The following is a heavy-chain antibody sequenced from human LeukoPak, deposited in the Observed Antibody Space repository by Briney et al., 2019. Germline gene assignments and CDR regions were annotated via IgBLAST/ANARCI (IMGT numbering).Heavy chain of an antibody. Sequence: GGSLRLSCAASGFTFSSYEMNWVRQAPGKGLEWVAVISYDGSNKYYADSVKGRVTISRDNSKNTLYLQMNSLRAEDTAMYYCVKDRHYSSSIMGIWGQGTLVTVSS. CDR3: VKDRHYSSSIMGI. CDR1: GFTFSSYE. V-gene: IGHV3-30*18. D-gene: IGHD6-19*01. CDR2: ISYDGSNK. J-gene: IGHJ4*02.